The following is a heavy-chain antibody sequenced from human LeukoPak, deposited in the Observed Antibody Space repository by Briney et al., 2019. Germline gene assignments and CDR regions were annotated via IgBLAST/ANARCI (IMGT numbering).Heavy chain of an antibody. CDR1: GGSISSGSYY. CDR3: ARDGGYSGYKVFFDS. CDR2: IYTSGST. D-gene: IGHD5-12*01. Sequence: SETLSLTCTVSGGSISSGSYYWSWIRQPAGKGLEWIGRIYTSGSTNYNPSLKSRVTISVDTSKNQFSLKLTSVTAADTAVYYCARDGGYSGYKVFFDSWGQGTLVTVSS. V-gene: IGHV4-61*02. J-gene: IGHJ4*02.